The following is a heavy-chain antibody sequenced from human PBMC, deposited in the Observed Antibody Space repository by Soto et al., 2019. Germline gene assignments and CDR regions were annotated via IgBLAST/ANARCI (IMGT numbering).Heavy chain of an antibody. Sequence: ASVKVSCKASGYTFASYGISWVRQAPGQGLEWMGWISAYNGNTNYAQKLQGRVTMTTDTSTSTAYMELRSLRSDDTAVYYCARSYCGGDCYGASYYYYGMDVWG. V-gene: IGHV1-18*04. CDR3: ARSYCGGDCYGASYYYYGMDV. D-gene: IGHD2-21*02. CDR2: ISAYNGNT. CDR1: GYTFASYG. J-gene: IGHJ6*02.